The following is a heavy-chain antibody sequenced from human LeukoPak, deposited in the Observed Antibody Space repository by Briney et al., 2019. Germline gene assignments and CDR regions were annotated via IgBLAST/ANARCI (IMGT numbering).Heavy chain of an antibody. J-gene: IGHJ4*02. CDR2: IYYSGST. D-gene: IGHD2-8*02. CDR3: AKQGVKGGVFDY. V-gene: IGHV4-59*01. Sequence: SETLSLTCTVSGGSISSYYWSWIRQPPGKGLEWIGYIYYSGSTNYNPSLKRRVTISVDTSKNQFSLKLSSVTAADTAVYYCAKQGVKGGVFDYWGQGTLVTVSS. CDR1: GGSISSYY.